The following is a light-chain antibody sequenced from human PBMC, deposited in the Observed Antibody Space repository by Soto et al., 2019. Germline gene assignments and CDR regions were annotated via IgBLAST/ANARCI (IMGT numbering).Light chain of an antibody. CDR3: QQYDSSPLT. CDR1: QSVSSSF. V-gene: IGKV3-20*01. CDR2: GAS. Sequence: EIVLTQSPGTLSLSPGERATLSCRASQSVSSSFLAWYQQKPGQAPRLLIYGASSSATGIPDRFSGGGSGTYFTPTSSRLEPEDVAVYYWQQYDSSPLTFGGGTKVEIK. J-gene: IGKJ4*01.